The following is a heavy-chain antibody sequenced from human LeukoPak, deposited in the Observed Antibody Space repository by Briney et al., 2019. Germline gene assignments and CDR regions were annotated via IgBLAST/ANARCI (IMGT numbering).Heavy chain of an antibody. V-gene: IGHV1-46*01. J-gene: IGHJ6*02. CDR3: ARDLRSYGYYYGMDV. CDR1: GYTFTSYY. Sequence: GASVKVSCKASGYTFTSYYMHWVRQAPGQGLEWMGIINPSGGSTSYAQKFQGRVTMTRDTSTSTVYMELSSLRSEDTAVYYCARDLRSYGYYYGMDVWGQGTTVTVSS. D-gene: IGHD5-18*01. CDR2: INPSGGST.